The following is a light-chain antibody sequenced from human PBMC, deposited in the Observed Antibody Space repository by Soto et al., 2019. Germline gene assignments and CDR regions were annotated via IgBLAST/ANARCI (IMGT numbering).Light chain of an antibody. V-gene: IGLV2-14*01. CDR3: SSYTSSSTRVL. CDR1: SSDVGGYNF. Sequence: QSALTQPASVSGSPGQSITISCTGTSSDVGGYNFVSWYQQHPGKAPKLMIYEVNYRPSGISNRFSGSKSGNTASLTISGLQAEDEADCYCSSYTSSSTRVLFGGGTKLTVL. J-gene: IGLJ2*01. CDR2: EVN.